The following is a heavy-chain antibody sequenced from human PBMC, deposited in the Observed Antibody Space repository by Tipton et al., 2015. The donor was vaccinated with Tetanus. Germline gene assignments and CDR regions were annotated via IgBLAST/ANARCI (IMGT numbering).Heavy chain of an antibody. V-gene: IGHV1-46*04. CDR3: ARDREAFDF. CDR2: IYPSDGST. D-gene: IGHD1-26*01. J-gene: IGHJ3*01. CDR1: GYTFTHYY. Sequence: QLVQSGAEVKKPGASVEVSCKTSGYTFTHYYLHWVRQAPGQGLEWMGMIYPSDGSTSYAQKLQGRVTMTRDTPTSTVYMELSSLRSEDTAVYYCARDREAFDFWGQGTMVTVSS.